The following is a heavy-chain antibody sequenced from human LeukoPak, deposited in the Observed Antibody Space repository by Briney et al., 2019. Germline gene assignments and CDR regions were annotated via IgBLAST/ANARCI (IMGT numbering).Heavy chain of an antibody. CDR1: GFTFGNFG. D-gene: IGHD3-10*01. J-gene: IGHJ2*01. Sequence: PGGSLRLSCEASGFTFGNFGMTWVRQAPGKGLQWVSGITGSSTWTYYAASVKGRFTVSRDNSQNTLHLQMNSLRADDTAVYYCARELVSSGTGYFDLWGRGTLSLSPQ. CDR2: ITGSSTWT. CDR3: ARELVSSGTGYFDL. V-gene: IGHV3-23*01.